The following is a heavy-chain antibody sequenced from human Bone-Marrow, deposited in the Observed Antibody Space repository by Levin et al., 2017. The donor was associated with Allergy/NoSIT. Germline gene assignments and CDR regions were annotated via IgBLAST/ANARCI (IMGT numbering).Heavy chain of an antibody. CDR2: INSDGSST. D-gene: IGHD4-17*01. J-gene: IGHJ3*02. CDR3: ARPLMTTVTNAFDI. Sequence: GGSLRLSCAASGFTFSSYWMHWVRQAPGKGLVWVSRINSDGSSTSYADSVMGRFTISRDNAKNTLYLQMNSLRAEDTAVYYCARPLMTTVTNAFDIWGQGTMVTVSS. CDR1: GFTFSSYW. V-gene: IGHV3-74*01.